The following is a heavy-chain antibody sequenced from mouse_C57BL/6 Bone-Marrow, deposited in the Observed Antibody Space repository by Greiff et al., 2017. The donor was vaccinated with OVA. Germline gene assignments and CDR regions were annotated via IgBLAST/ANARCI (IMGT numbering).Heavy chain of an antibody. Sequence: QVQLQQPGAELVKPGASVKLSCKASGYTFTSYWMHWVKQRPGQGLEWIGMIHPNSGSTNYNEKFKSKATLTVDKSSSTAYMQLSSLTSEDSAVYYCAREGRYYGSSYFDYWGQGTTLTVSS. CDR1: GYTFTSYW. CDR3: AREGRYYGSSYFDY. V-gene: IGHV1-64*01. CDR2: IHPNSGST. J-gene: IGHJ2*01. D-gene: IGHD1-1*01.